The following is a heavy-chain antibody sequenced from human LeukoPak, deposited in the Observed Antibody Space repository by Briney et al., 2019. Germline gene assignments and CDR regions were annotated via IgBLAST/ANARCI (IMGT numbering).Heavy chain of an antibody. V-gene: IGHV4-4*07. D-gene: IGHD6-19*01. CDR3: ARDVVSGSFDY. CDR1: GGSISSYH. CDR2: IYSSGST. Sequence: SETLSLTCTVSGGSISSYHWNWIRQPAGKGLEWIGRIYSSGSTNYNPSLKSRVAISVDRSKNQFSLKLSSVTAADTAVYYCARDVVSGSFDYWGRGTLVTVSS. J-gene: IGHJ4*02.